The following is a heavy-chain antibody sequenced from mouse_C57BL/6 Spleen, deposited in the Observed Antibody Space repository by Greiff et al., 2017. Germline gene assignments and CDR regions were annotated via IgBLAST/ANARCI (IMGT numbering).Heavy chain of an antibody. CDR3: ARTPPYYGSSYDY. J-gene: IGHJ2*01. V-gene: IGHV1-64*01. CDR1: GYTFTSYW. D-gene: IGHD1-1*01. CDR2: IHPNSGST. Sequence: QVQLQQPGAELVKPGASVKLSCKASGYTFTSYWMHWVKQRPGQGLEWIGMIHPNSGSTNYNEKFKSKATLTVDKSSSTAYMQLSSLTSEDSAVYYCARTPPYYGSSYDYWGQGTTLTVSS.